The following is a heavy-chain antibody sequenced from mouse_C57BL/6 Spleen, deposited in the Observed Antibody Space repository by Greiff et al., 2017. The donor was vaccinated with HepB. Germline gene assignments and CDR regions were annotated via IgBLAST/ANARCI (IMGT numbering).Heavy chain of an antibody. CDR2: ISYDGSN. V-gene: IGHV3-6*01. Sequence: EVQLQESGPGLVKPSQSLSLTCSVTGYSITSGYYWNWIRQFPGNKLEWMGYISYDGSNNYNPSLKNRISITRDTSKNQFFLKLNSVTTEDTATYYCARGGPSSDYWGQGTTLTVSS. CDR3: ARGGPSSDY. CDR1: GYSITSGYY. J-gene: IGHJ2*01.